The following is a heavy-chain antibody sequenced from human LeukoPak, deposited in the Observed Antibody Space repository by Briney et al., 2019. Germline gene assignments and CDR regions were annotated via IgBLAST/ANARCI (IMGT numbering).Heavy chain of an antibody. D-gene: IGHD5-12*01. CDR2: IWNDGSNK. V-gene: IGHV3-33*01. CDR1: GFSFSSYG. CDR3: ARDHGYAFDY. J-gene: IGHJ4*02. Sequence: GGSLRLSCAASGFSFSSYGMHWVRQAPGKGLEWVAVIWNDGSNKFYADSVKGRFTVSRDDPKNTLNLQMNSLRAEDTAVYYCARDHGYAFDYWGQGTLVTVSS.